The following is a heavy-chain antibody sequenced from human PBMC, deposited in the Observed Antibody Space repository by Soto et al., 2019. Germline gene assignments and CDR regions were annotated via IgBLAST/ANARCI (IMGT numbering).Heavy chain of an antibody. CDR3: SRDSGRMYYDTWSGYDYGLDV. D-gene: IGHD3-3*01. J-gene: IGHJ6*02. Sequence: SLTCTVSGGSITNSYWSWIRQPPGKGLEWIGHISYRGRINYNPSLRSRGTISVDTSKNQFSLKLSSVTAADTAVYYCSRDSGRMYYDTWSGYDYGLDVWGQGTTVTVSS. V-gene: IGHV4-59*01. CDR2: ISYRGRI. CDR1: GGSITNSY.